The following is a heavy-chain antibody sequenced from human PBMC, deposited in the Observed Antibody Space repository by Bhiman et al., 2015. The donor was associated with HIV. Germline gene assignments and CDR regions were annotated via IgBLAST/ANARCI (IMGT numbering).Heavy chain of an antibody. V-gene: IGHV3-48*03. J-gene: IGHJ3*01. CDR1: GFTFSSYE. CDR3: ARDSVGYYDSSGYHDDAFDL. Sequence: EVQLVESGGGLAQPGGSLRLSCGASGFTFSSYEMNWVRQAPGKGLEWVSYISTSGSSIYYADSVKGRFTISRDNAKNSLHLQMNSLKAEDTAVYYCARDSVGYYDSSGYHDDAFDLWGQGTMVTVSS. D-gene: IGHD3-22*01. CDR2: ISTSGSSI.